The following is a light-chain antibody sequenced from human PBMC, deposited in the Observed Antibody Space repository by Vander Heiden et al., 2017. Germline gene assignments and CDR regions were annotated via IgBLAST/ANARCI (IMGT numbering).Light chain of an antibody. CDR1: QSVGSTY. J-gene: IGKJ4*01. CDR2: GAS. Sequence: EIVLTPSPGTLSLSPGERDTLSCRASQSVGSTYLAWYQQKPGQAPRLLIYGASNRATGIPDRFSGSGSGTDFTLTISRLEPEDFAVYYCQQYGSSLLTFGGGTKVEIK. CDR3: QQYGSSLLT. V-gene: IGKV3-20*01.